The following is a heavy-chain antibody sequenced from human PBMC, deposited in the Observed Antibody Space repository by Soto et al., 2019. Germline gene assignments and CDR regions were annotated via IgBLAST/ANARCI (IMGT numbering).Heavy chain of an antibody. CDR1: GGSFSGYY. D-gene: IGHD4-17*01. Sequence: SETLSLTCAVYGGSFSGYYWSWIRQPPGKGPEWIGEINHSGSTNYNPSLKSRVTISVDTSKNQFSLKLSSVTAADTAVYYCARGCRGSVTGYYFDYWGQGTLVTVSS. CDR2: INHSGST. V-gene: IGHV4-34*01. CDR3: ARGCRGSVTGYYFDY. J-gene: IGHJ4*02.